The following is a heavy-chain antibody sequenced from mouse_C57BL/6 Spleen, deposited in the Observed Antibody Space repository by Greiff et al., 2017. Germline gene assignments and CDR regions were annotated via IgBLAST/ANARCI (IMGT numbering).Heavy chain of an antibody. D-gene: IGHD2-3*01. CDR3: ARSFYDGYPYAMDY. CDR2: IYPRSGNT. V-gene: IGHV1-81*01. CDR1: GYTFTSYG. Sequence: QVQLQQSGAELARPGASVKLSCKASGYTFTSYGISWVKQRTGQGLEWIGEIYPRSGNTYYNEKFKGKATLTADKSSSTAYMELRSLTSEDSAVYFCARSFYDGYPYAMDYWGQGTSVTVSS. J-gene: IGHJ4*01.